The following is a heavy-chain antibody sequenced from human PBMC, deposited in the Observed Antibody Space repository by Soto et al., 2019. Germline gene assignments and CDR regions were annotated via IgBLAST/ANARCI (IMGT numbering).Heavy chain of an antibody. CDR1: GFTFQNYS. J-gene: IGHJ4*02. CDR3: ARVESSGTSKYFIDY. Sequence: QVQLVESGGGVVQPGGSLRLSCAASGFTFQNYSMHWVRQAPGKRLEWVAVTSYDGGKMFYADSVQGRFTISRDNSKYTLDLQMNSLRPGDTSVYYCARVESSGTSKYFIDYWGQGTPVTVSS. V-gene: IGHV3-30*03. CDR2: TSYDGGKM. D-gene: IGHD3-10*01.